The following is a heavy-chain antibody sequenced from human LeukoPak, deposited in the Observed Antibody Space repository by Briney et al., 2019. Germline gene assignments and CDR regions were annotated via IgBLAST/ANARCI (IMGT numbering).Heavy chain of an antibody. D-gene: IGHD6-19*01. V-gene: IGHV4-34*01. CDR2: INHSGST. CDR1: GGSFSGYY. Sequence: SETLSLTCAVYGGSFSGYYWSWIRQPPGKGLEWIGEINHSGSTNYNPSLKSRVTISVDTSKNQFSLKLSSVTSADTAVYYCARGYFWAIAVAGYYFDYWGQGTLVTVSS. J-gene: IGHJ4*02. CDR3: ARGYFWAIAVAGYYFDY.